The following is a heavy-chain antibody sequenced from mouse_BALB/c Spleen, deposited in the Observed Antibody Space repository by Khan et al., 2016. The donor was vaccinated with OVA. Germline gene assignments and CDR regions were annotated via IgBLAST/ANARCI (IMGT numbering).Heavy chain of an antibody. J-gene: IGHJ3*01. D-gene: IGHD2-2*01. CDR2: INPNNGGT. CDR1: GYTFTSYY. V-gene: IGHV1-53*01. CDR3: TRGGYGGFAS. Sequence: QVQLQQSGAELVKPGASVKLSCKASGYTFTSYYMYWVKQRPGQGLEWIGDINPNNGGTYFNEKFKNKATLTVDKSSSTTYMQLSSLTSEDSAVYYCTRGGYGGFASWGQGTLVTVSA.